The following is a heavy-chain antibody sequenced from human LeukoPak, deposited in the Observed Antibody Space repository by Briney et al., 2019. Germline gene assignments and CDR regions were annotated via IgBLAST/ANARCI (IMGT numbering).Heavy chain of an antibody. D-gene: IGHD4-23*01. V-gene: IGHV3-23*01. J-gene: IGHJ4*02. Sequence: GGSLRLSCAASGFTFSSYAMTWVRQAPGKGLEWVSGISGSGSCTYYADSVKGRFTISRDNSKTTLYLQMNSLRAEDTALYYCVKYTGNSILVRFDYWGQGTLVTVSS. CDR3: VKYTGNSILVRFDY. CDR1: GFTFSSYA. CDR2: ISGSGSCT.